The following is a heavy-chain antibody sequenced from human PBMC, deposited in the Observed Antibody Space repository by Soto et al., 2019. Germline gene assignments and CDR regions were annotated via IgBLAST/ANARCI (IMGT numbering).Heavy chain of an antibody. CDR2: ISSSSSYI. D-gene: IGHD3-16*01. CDR3: ARAFYGGSGQEEHWYFDL. CDR1: GFTFSSYS. V-gene: IGHV3-21*01. Sequence: GGSLRLSCAASGFTFSSYSMNWVRQAPGKGLEWVSSISSSSSYIYYADSVKGRFTISRDNAKNSLYLQMNSLRAEDTAVYYCARAFYGGSGQEEHWYFDLWGRGTLVTVSS. J-gene: IGHJ2*01.